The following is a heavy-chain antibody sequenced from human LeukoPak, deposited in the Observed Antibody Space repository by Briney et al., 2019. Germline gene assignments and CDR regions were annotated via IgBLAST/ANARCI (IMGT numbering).Heavy chain of an antibody. D-gene: IGHD2-8*01. CDR3: ARDYYWYDY. J-gene: IGHJ4*02. CDR2: ISSSGSTI. V-gene: IGHV3-48*03. CDR1: GFSFSSYE. Sequence: GGSLRLSCAASGFSFSSYEMNWVRQAPGKGLEWVSYISSSGSTINYADSVKGRFTISRDNAKNSLYLQMNSLRAEDTAVYYCARDYYWYDYWGQGTLVTDSS.